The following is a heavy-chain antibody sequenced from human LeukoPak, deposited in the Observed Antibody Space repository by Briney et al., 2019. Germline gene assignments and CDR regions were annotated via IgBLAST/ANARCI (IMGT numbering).Heavy chain of an antibody. D-gene: IGHD5-18*01. V-gene: IGHV4-34*01. CDR1: GGSFSGYY. CDR2: INHSGST. CDR3: ARGEGYSYGN. J-gene: IGHJ4*02. Sequence: SETLCLSCAASGGSFSGYYLSWIRQPPGKGLEWVGEINHSGSTNYNASPKSRGTISVDATKNKFSLKRSYMTAADTTVYYWARGEGYSYGNWGEGTLVTVSS.